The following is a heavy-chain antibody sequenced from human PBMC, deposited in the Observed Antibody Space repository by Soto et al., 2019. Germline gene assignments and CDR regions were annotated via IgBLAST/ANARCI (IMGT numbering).Heavy chain of an antibody. CDR1: GYTFSYYN. CDR3: ARELDDWYFDL. Sequence: QVQIVQSGAEVKKPGASVKLSCKGSGYTFSYYNVHWVRQAPGQRIEWMGWIHADYGNAKYSQKFQGRVHITRDPSGNTAYMELSNLRSEDTSVYYCARELDDWYFDLWGRGTLVTGYS. D-gene: IGHD1-1*01. V-gene: IGHV1-3*01. CDR2: IHADYGNA. J-gene: IGHJ2*01.